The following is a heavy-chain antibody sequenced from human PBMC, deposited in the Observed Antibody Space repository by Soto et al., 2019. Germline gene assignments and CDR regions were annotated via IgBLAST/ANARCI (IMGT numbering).Heavy chain of an antibody. Sequence: ASVKVSCKASGYTFTSYGISWVRQAPGQGLEWMGWISAYNGNTNYAQKLQGRVTMTTDTSTSTAYMELRSLRSDDTAVYYCERRGPSHYYYGMDVWGQGTTVTVSS. CDR2: ISAYNGNT. CDR3: ERRGPSHYYYGMDV. J-gene: IGHJ6*02. CDR1: GYTFTSYG. V-gene: IGHV1-18*01.